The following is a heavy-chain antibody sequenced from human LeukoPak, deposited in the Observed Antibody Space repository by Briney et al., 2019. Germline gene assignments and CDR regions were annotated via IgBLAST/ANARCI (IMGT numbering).Heavy chain of an antibody. CDR3: AKTYSRESGYDFFFHC. V-gene: IGHV3-33*06. CDR2: ISYDGKNI. D-gene: IGHD5-12*01. CDR1: GFSFSSYG. Sequence: PGGSLRLSCAASGFSFSSYGFHWVRQAPGKGLEWVSAISYDGKNIHYADSVKGRFTISGDNSRNMVYLQMNSLRVEDTAVYYCAKTYSRESGYDFFFHCWGQGTRVTVSS. J-gene: IGHJ4*02.